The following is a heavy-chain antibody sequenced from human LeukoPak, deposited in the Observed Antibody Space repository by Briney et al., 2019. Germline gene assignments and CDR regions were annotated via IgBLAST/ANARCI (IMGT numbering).Heavy chain of an antibody. Sequence: QTGGSLRLSCAASGFTFSSYEMNWVRQAPGKGLEWISYINDEGSRIYYADSVKGRFTISRDNAKNSLYLQMNSLRAEDTALYYCARDPHSSSWNWFDPWGQGTLVTVSS. V-gene: IGHV3-48*03. CDR3: ARDPHSSSWNWFDP. CDR1: GFTFSSYE. CDR2: INDEGSRI. J-gene: IGHJ5*02. D-gene: IGHD6-13*01.